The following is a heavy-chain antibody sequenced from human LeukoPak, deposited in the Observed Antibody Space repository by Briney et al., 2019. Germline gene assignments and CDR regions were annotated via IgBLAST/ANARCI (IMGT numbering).Heavy chain of an antibody. V-gene: IGHV1-2*06. Sequence: TSGKASCKASGYTFTGSYMHWVRQSPGQGLNWMGRINPNSGGTHYAQKFQGRVTMTRDTSISTAYMELSRLRSDDTAVYYCARLGTPVAGYFDYWGQGTLVTVSS. CDR1: GYTFTGSY. D-gene: IGHD6-19*01. CDR3: ARLGTPVAGYFDY. CDR2: INPNSGGT. J-gene: IGHJ4*02.